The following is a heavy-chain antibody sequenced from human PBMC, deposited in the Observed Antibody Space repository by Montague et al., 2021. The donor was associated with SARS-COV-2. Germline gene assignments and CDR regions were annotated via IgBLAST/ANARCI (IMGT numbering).Heavy chain of an antibody. Sequence: SETLSLTCTVSGGSISSSNYYWDWTRQPPGKGLEWIGSIYDSGSTYYNPSPKSRVTISVDTSKNHFSLKLSSVTAADTAVYYCARRGRKLLPVATTIGGFDIWGQGTMVTVSS. CDR1: GGSISSSNYY. CDR2: IYDSGST. CDR3: ARRGRKLLPVATTIGGFDI. D-gene: IGHD5-12*01. J-gene: IGHJ3*02. V-gene: IGHV4-39*02.